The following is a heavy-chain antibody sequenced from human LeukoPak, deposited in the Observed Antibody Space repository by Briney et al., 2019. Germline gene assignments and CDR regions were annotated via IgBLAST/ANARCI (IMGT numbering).Heavy chain of an antibody. CDR3: ARDGLRYFDWLSDPHYYGMDV. CDR1: GFTFSSYS. Sequence: GGSLRLSCAASGFTFSSYSMNWVRQAPGKGLDWVSSISSSSSYIYYADSLKGRFTISRDNAKNSLYVQMNSMRAEDTAVFYCARDGLRYFDWLSDPHYYGMDVWGQGTTVTVSS. V-gene: IGHV3-21*01. J-gene: IGHJ6*02. D-gene: IGHD3-9*01. CDR2: ISSSSSYI.